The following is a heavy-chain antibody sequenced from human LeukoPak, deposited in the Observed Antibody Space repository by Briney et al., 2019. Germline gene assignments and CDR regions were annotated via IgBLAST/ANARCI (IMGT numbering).Heavy chain of an antibody. CDR1: GYTFTSYD. Sequence: GASVKVSCKASGYTFTSYDINWVRQATGQGLEWMGWMNPNSGNTGYAQKFQGRVTMTRNTSISTAYMELSSLRSEDTAVYYCARAGLASSSPGRYMDVWGKGTTVTVSS. V-gene: IGHV1-8*01. J-gene: IGHJ6*03. CDR3: ARAGLASSSPGRYMDV. D-gene: IGHD6-6*01. CDR2: MNPNSGNT.